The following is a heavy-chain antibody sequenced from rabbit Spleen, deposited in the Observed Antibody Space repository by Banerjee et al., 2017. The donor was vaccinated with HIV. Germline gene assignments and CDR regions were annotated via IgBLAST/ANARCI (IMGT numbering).Heavy chain of an antibody. Sequence: QSLEESGGGLVQPEGSLTLTCKASGFSFSSSDYICWVRQAPGKGLEWISCIAGSSSGFTYSATWATGRFTISKTSSTTVTLQMTSLTVADTATYFCARDTGTSFSSYGMDLWGQGTLGTVS. CDR2: IAGSSSGFT. V-gene: IGHV1S40*01. J-gene: IGHJ6*01. CDR3: ARDTGTSFSSYGMDL. CDR1: GFSFSSSDY. D-gene: IGHD7-1*01.